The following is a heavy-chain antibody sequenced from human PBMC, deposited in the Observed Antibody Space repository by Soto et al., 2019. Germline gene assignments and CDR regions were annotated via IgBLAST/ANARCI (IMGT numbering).Heavy chain of an antibody. CDR3: ARAGYCSGGSCYSGYYYGMDV. D-gene: IGHD2-15*01. CDR1: GYSFTSYW. Sequence: RGESLKISCKGSGYSFTSYWIGWVRQMRGKGLEWMGIIYPGDSDTRYSPSFQGQVTISADKSISTAYLQWSSLKASDTAMYYCARAGYCSGGSCYSGYYYGMDVWGQGTTVTVSS. CDR2: IYPGDSDT. V-gene: IGHV5-51*01. J-gene: IGHJ6*02.